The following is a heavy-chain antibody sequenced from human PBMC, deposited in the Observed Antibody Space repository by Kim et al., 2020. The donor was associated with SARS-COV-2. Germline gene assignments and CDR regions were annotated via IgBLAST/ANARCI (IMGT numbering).Heavy chain of an antibody. CDR2: IYYSGST. D-gene: IGHD2-2*01. CDR3: ARGGTRYCSSCWWFDP. Sequence: SETLSLTCTVSGGSISSYYWSWIRQPPGKGLEWIGYIYYSGSTNYNPSLKSRVTISVDTSKNQFSLKLSSVTAADTAVYYCARGGTRYCSSCWWFDPWGQGTLVTVSS. V-gene: IGHV4-59*01. CDR1: GGSISSYY. J-gene: IGHJ5*02.